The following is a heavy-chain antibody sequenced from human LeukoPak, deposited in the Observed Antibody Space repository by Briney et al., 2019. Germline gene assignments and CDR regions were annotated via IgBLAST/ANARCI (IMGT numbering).Heavy chain of an antibody. V-gene: IGHV4-34*01. CDR3: AREKGYMVRGKLGY. D-gene: IGHD3-10*01. CDR1: GFTVSSNY. J-gene: IGHJ4*02. Sequence: PGGSLRLSCAASGFTVSSNYMSWIRQPPGKGLEWIGEINHSGSTNYNPSLKSRVTIPVDTSKNQFSLKLSSVTAADTAVYYCAREKGYMVRGKLGYWGQGTLVTVSS. CDR2: INHSGST.